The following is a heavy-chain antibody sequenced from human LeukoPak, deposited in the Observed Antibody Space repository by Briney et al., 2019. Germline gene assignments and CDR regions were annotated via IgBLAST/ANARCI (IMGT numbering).Heavy chain of an antibody. Sequence: GGSLRLSCAASGFTFSSYSMNWVRQAPGKGLEWVSSICSSSSYIYYADSVKGRFTISRDNAKNSLYLQMSSLRVEDTAIYYCARDSHSSTSFGGQGTLVTVSS. CDR2: ICSSSSYI. D-gene: IGHD6-13*01. J-gene: IGHJ1*01. CDR3: ARDSHSSTSF. CDR1: GFTFSSYS. V-gene: IGHV3-21*04.